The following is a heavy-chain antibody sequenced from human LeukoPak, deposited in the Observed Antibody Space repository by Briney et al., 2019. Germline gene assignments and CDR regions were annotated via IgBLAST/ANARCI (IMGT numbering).Heavy chain of an antibody. CDR3: AKGYYYDSSGYPLGY. J-gene: IGHJ4*02. V-gene: IGHV3-30*02. CDR1: GFTFSTYG. CDR2: IRYDGSNK. D-gene: IGHD3-22*01. Sequence: GGSLRLSCAVSGFTFSTYGMHWVRQAPGKGLEWVACIRYDGSNKYYADSVKGRFTISRDNSKNTLYLQMNSLRAEDTAVYYCAKGYYYDSSGYPLGYWGQGTLVTVPS.